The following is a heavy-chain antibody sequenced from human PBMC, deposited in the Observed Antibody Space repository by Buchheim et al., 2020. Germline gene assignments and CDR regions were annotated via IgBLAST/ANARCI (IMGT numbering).Heavy chain of an antibody. CDR3: AKVGKGDYYYYGVDV. Sequence: QVQLVESGGGVVQPGKSLRLSCVTSGFTFSSYNMHWVRRAPGKGLEWVGLISYDGSNKYYADSVKGRFTISRDNAENTVFLQMDSLRAEDTAVYYCAKVGKGDYYYYGVDVWSQGTT. CDR2: ISYDGSNK. CDR1: GFTFSSYN. J-gene: IGHJ6*02. V-gene: IGHV3-30*18.